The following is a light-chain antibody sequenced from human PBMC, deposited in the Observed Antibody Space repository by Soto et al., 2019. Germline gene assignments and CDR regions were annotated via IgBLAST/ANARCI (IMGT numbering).Light chain of an antibody. CDR1: ESVTSNY. Sequence: EIVLTQSPGTLSLSPGEIATLSCGASESVTSNYLAWYQQKPGQAPRLLIYGASIRATGIPDRFSGSGSETDFTLTISRLEPEDFALYYCQQYGSSAPITFGQGTRLEIK. V-gene: IGKV3-20*01. CDR2: GAS. J-gene: IGKJ5*01. CDR3: QQYGSSAPIT.